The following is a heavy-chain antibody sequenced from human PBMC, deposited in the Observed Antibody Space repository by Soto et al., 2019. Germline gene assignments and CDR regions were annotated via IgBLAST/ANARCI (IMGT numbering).Heavy chain of an antibody. Sequence: QVQLQQWGAGLLKPSETLSLTCAVYTGSYSGYSWRWIRQPPGKGLEWIGEINHSGSTNYNPSLKSRVTISVDTSKNQFDLKLSSVTAADTAVYYCARGRRGYSSSWYAYWGQGTLVTVSS. J-gene: IGHJ4*02. CDR2: INHSGST. CDR3: ARGRRGYSSSWYAY. CDR1: TGSYSGYS. D-gene: IGHD6-13*01. V-gene: IGHV4-34*01.